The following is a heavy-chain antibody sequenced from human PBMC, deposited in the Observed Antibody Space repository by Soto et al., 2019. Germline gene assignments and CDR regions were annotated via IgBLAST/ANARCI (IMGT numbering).Heavy chain of an antibody. CDR1: GFIFRPHA. CDR2: IWYHGNTY. Sequence: GESLRLSCTTSGFIFRPHAMHWGRQAPGKGLEWVATIWYHGNTYYYKDSIKGRFAVSRDNSTNTVFLQMNTLRAEDTATYYCSRDRGCGGNYVFDFWGRGTLVTVSS. CDR3: SRDRGCGGNYVFDF. V-gene: IGHV3-33*02. J-gene: IGHJ4*02. D-gene: IGHD4-4*01.